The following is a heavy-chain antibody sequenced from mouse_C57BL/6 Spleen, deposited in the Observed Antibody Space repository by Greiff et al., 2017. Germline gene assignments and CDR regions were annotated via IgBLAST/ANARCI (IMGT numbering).Heavy chain of an antibody. CDR3: ARRNYYGSIDY. V-gene: IGHV5-16*01. CDR2: INYDGSST. Sequence: EVMLVESEGGLVQPGSSMKLSCTASGFTFSDYYMAWVRQVPEKGLEWVANINYDGSSTYYLDSLKSRFIISRDNAKNILYLQMSSLKSEDTATYYCARRNYYGSIDYWGQGTTRTVSS. J-gene: IGHJ2*01. D-gene: IGHD1-1*01. CDR1: GFTFSDYY.